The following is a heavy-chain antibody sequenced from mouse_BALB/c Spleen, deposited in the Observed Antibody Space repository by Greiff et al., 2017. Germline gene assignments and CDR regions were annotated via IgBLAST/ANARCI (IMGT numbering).Heavy chain of an antibody. J-gene: IGHJ4*01. Sequence: VKLMESGAELARPGASVKLSCKASGYTFTSYWMQWVKQRPGQGLEWIGAIYPGDGDTRYTQKFKGKATLTADKSSSTAYMQLSSLASEDSAVYYCARRGLDYYAMDYWGQGTSVTVSS. CDR2: IYPGDGDT. CDR1: GYTFTSYW. V-gene: IGHV1-87*01. CDR3: ARRGLDYYAMDY. D-gene: IGHD6-2*01.